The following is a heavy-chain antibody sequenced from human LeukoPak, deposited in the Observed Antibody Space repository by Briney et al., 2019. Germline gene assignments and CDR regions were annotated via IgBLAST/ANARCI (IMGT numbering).Heavy chain of an antibody. Sequence: GGSLRLSCAASGFTFSSYSMNWVRQAPGKGLGWVSSISSSSSYIYYADSVKGRFTISRDNAKNSLYLQMNSLRAEDTAVYYCARDHYSSLGSYSSSRSMDWFDPWGQGTLVTVSS. V-gene: IGHV3-21*01. CDR1: GFTFSSYS. CDR2: ISSSSSYI. D-gene: IGHD6-13*01. CDR3: ARDHYSSLGSYSSSRSMDWFDP. J-gene: IGHJ5*02.